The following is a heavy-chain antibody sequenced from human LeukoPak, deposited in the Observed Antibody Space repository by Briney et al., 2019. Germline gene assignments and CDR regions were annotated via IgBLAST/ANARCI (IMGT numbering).Heavy chain of an antibody. D-gene: IGHD3-10*01. V-gene: IGHV3-30*02. Sequence: GGSLRLSCAASGFTFSSYGMHWVRQAPGKGLEWVAVIWYDGSNKYYADSVKGRFTISRDNSKNTLYLQMSSLRAEDTAVYYCAKTTYYYGSGSYHTFDYWGQGTLITVSS. CDR1: GFTFSSYG. CDR2: IWYDGSNK. CDR3: AKTTYYYGSGSYHTFDY. J-gene: IGHJ4*02.